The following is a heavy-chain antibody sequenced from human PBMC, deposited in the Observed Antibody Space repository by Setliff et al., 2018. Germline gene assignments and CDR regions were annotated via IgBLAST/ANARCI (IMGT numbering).Heavy chain of an antibody. V-gene: IGHV3-30*02. CDR2: IRWGGTRK. D-gene: IGHD6-13*01. J-gene: IGHJ4*02. Sequence: HPGGSLRLSCAASDFTFSSYGMHWVRQAPGKGLEWVAFIRWGGTRKDYADSVKGRFSISRDNSKNTLYLQMNSLRAEDTAIYYCARCSSWHGHYPHFNYWGQGTLVTVSS. CDR3: ARCSSWHGHYPHFNY. CDR1: DFTFSSYG.